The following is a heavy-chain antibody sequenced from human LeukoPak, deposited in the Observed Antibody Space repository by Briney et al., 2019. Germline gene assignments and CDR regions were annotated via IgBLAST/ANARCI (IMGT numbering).Heavy chain of an antibody. Sequence: SETLSLTCTVSGGSISSYYWRWIRQPTGKGLEWIGRICTSGSTNYNSSLKSRVTMSVDKSKNQLSLKLSSVTAADTAVYYCASSPNWNYARGAFDIWGQGTMVTVSS. CDR3: ASSPNWNYARGAFDI. J-gene: IGHJ3*02. CDR2: ICTSGST. V-gene: IGHV4-4*07. CDR1: GGSISSYY. D-gene: IGHD1-7*01.